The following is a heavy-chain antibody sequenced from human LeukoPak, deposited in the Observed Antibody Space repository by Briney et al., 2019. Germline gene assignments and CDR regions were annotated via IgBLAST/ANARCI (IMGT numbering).Heavy chain of an antibody. D-gene: IGHD3-10*01. CDR2: ISYDGSNK. Sequence: PGGSLRLSCAASGFTFSSYSMNWVRQAPGKGLEWVAVISYDGSNKYYADSVKGRFTISRDNSKNTLYLQMNSLRAEDTAVYYCAKFAQEFVGYWGQGTLVTVSS. CDR1: GFTFSSYS. V-gene: IGHV3-30*18. CDR3: AKFAQEFVGY. J-gene: IGHJ4*02.